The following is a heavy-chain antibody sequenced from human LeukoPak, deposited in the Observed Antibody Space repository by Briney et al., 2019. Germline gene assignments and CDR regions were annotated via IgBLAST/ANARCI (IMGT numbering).Heavy chain of an antibody. CDR3: ARDGDTVLTRGYYYYMDV. Sequence: GGSLRLSCAASGFTFSSYTMSWVRQAPGKGLEWVSSISSSSSYIYYVDSVKGRFTISRDNAKKSLYLQMNSLRAEDTALYYCARDGDTVLTRGYYYYMDVWGKGTTVTVSS. D-gene: IGHD4-23*01. CDR2: ISSSSSYI. V-gene: IGHV3-21*01. J-gene: IGHJ6*03. CDR1: GFTFSSYT.